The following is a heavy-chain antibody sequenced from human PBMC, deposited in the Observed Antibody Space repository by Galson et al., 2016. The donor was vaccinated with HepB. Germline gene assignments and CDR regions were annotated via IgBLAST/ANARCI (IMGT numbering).Heavy chain of an antibody. J-gene: IGHJ6*02. D-gene: IGHD3-3*01. CDR2: ISSSSTTM. CDR3: ARGKSHKSNSYDGMDV. Sequence: SLRLSCAASGFNFRTYSVNWVRQAPGKGLEWVSYISSSSTTMYYADSVEGRFTTSRDNAKRSLDLQLNSLRVEDTAVYYCARGKSHKSNSYDGMDVWGQGTTVTASS. V-gene: IGHV3-48*04. CDR1: GFNFRTYS.